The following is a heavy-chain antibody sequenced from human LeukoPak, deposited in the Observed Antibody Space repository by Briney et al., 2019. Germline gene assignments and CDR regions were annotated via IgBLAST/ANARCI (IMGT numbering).Heavy chain of an antibody. D-gene: IGHD6-6*01. CDR1: GGSISSYY. J-gene: IGHJ4*02. CDR3: ARYSSSSVDY. Sequence: SETLSLTCTVSGGSISSYYGSWIRQPPGKGLEWIGYIYYSGSTNYNPSLKSRVTRSVDTSKNQFSMKLRSVNDADTAVYYCARYSSSSVDYWGQGTLVTVSS. CDR2: IYYSGST. V-gene: IGHV4-59*01.